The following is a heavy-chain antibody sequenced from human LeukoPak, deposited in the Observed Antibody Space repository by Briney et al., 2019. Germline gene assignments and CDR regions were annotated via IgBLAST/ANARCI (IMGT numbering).Heavy chain of an antibody. J-gene: IGHJ4*02. CDR2: IRYDGSNK. Sequence: HPGGSLRLSCAASGFTFSSYGMHWVRQAPGKGLEWVAFIRYDGSNKYYADSVKGRFTISRDNSKNTLYLQMNSLRAEDTAVYYCAKGPGYSGSYYDYWGQGTLVTVSS. CDR3: AKGPGYSGSYYDY. CDR1: GFTFSSYG. D-gene: IGHD1-26*01. V-gene: IGHV3-30*02.